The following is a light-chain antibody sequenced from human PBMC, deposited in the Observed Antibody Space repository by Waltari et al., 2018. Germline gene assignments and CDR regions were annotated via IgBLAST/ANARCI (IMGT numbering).Light chain of an antibody. J-gene: IGLJ2*01. CDR2: DVT. V-gene: IGLV2-14*01. CDR3: SAYTGGSTLVV. Sequence: QSALTQTASVSGSPGQSINISCTRRHIDIGLYDYRSFYQQRPGKAPNLMIFDVTNRPSGVSNRFSGSKSGDTASLTISGLQAEDEADYYCSAYTGGSTLVVFGGGTKVIVL. CDR1: HIDIGLYDY.